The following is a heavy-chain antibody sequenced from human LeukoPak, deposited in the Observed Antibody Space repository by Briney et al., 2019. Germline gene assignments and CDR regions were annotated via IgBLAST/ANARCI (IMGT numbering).Heavy chain of an antibody. CDR1: GFTVSSYW. D-gene: IGHD3-3*01. V-gene: IGHV3-7*01. Sequence: PGGSLRLSCAASGFTVSSYWMSWVRRAPGKGLEWVANIKQDGSEKYYVDSVKGRFAISRDNAKNSLYLQMNSLRAEDTAVYYCARESDDFWSGYYPMIDYWGQGTLVTVSS. CDR3: ARESDDFWSGYYPMIDY. CDR2: IKQDGSEK. J-gene: IGHJ4*02.